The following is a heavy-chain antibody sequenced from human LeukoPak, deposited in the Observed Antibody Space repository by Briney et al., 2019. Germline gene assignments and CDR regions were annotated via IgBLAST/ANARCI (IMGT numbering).Heavy chain of an antibody. CDR3: ARGGLLNWFDP. V-gene: IGHV4-61*02. J-gene: IGHJ5*02. Sequence: PSETLSLTCTVSGDSFSSVSYYGRWIRQPAGEGLEWIGRIYATGSTNYNPSLKSRVTISVDTSRNQFSLKLSAVTAADTAVYYCARGGLLNWFDPWGQGTLVTVSS. D-gene: IGHD1-26*01. CDR1: GDSFSSVSYY. CDR2: IYATGST.